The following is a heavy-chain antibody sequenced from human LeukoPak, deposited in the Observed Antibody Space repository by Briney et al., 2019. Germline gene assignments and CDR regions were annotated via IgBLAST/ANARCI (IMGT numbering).Heavy chain of an antibody. CDR2: ISSSSSYI. CDR1: GFTFSSYS. J-gene: IGHJ4*02. Sequence: GGSLRLSCAASGFTFSSYSMNWVRQAPGKGLEWVSSISSSSSYIYYADSVKGRFTISRDNAKNSLYLQMNSLRAEDTAVYYCARDGLRGYSYGPFDYWGQGTLVTVSS. CDR3: ARDGLRGYSYGPFDY. V-gene: IGHV3-21*01. D-gene: IGHD5-18*01.